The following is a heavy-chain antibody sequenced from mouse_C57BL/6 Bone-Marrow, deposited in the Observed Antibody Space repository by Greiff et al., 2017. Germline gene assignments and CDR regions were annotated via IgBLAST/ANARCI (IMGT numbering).Heavy chain of an antibody. CDR2: IWGGGST. Sequence: VKLVESGPGLVAPSQSLSIPCTVSGFSLTSYGVDWVRQPPGKGLEWLGEIWGGGSTNYNSALMFRLSISKDNSKSQVFLKMNRLQTEDTSMYYCAKHEGRLGRVEAMDYWGQGTSVTVSS. CDR3: AKHEGRLGRVEAMDY. V-gene: IGHV2-9*01. D-gene: IGHD4-1*01. J-gene: IGHJ4*01. CDR1: GFSLTSYG.